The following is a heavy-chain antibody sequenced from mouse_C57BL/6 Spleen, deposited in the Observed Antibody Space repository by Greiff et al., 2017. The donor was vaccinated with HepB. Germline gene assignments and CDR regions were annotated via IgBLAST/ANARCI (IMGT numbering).Heavy chain of an antibody. J-gene: IGHJ2*01. CDR3: AVTTVVVFDY. V-gene: IGHV3-6*01. CDR2: ISYDGSN. D-gene: IGHD1-1*01. CDR1: GYSITSGYY. Sequence: EVQVVVSGPGLVKPSQSLSLTCSVTGYSITSGYYWNWIRQFPGNKLEWMGYISYDGSNNYNPSLKNRISITRDTSKNQFFLKLNSVTTEDTATYYCAVTTVVVFDYWGQGTTLTVSS.